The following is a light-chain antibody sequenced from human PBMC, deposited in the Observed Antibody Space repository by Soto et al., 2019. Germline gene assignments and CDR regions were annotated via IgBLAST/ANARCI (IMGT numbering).Light chain of an antibody. CDR1: QSISSN. V-gene: IGKV3D-15*01. Sequence: EIVLTQAPATLSLSARERPTLSCRAFQSISSNFLAWYQQKPGQAPRLLIYGASSRATGIPDRFSGSGSGTEFSLTISRLEPEDFAVYYCQQYNNWPPWTFGQGTKVDIK. CDR2: GAS. J-gene: IGKJ1*01. CDR3: QQYNNWPPWT.